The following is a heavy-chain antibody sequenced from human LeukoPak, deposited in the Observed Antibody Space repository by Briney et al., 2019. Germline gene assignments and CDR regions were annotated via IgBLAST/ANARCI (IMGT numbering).Heavy chain of an antibody. D-gene: IGHD3-16*01. J-gene: IGHJ3*02. Sequence: GGSLRLSCEASGLIFSSYWMSWVRQAPGKGLEWVANIKKDGSEMYYVDSVKGRFTISRDNSENILYLQINSLKAEDTAVYYCAGRNNDDVWGGYYRSPTEGFDMWGQGTMVTVSS. CDR1: GLIFSSYW. V-gene: IGHV3-7*03. CDR3: AGRNNDDVWGGYYRSPTEGFDM. CDR2: IKKDGSEM.